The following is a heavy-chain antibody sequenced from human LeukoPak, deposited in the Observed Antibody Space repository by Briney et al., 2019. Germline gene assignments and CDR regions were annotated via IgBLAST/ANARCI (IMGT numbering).Heavy chain of an antibody. CDR1: GGSLSSYY. Sequence: SETLSLTCTVSGGSLSSYYWSWIRQPAGKGLEWIGRIYTSGSTNYNPSLKSRVTMSVDTSKNQFSLKLSSVTAADTAVYYCAREYLVGAISDAFDIWGQGTMVTVSS. D-gene: IGHD1-26*01. CDR2: IYTSGST. J-gene: IGHJ3*02. CDR3: AREYLVGAISDAFDI. V-gene: IGHV4-4*07.